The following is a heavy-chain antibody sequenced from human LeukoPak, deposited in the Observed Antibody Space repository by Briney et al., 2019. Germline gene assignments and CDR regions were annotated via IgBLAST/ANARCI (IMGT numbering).Heavy chain of an antibody. J-gene: IGHJ3*02. CDR1: GGSISSYY. D-gene: IGHD3-22*01. CDR2: IYYSGST. Sequence: SETLSLTCTVSGGSISSYYWSWIRQPPGKGLEWIGYIYYSGSTNYNPSLKSRVTISVDTSKNQFSLKLSSVTAADTAVYYCARSNYYDSSGYYGDAFDIWGQGTMVTVSS. V-gene: IGHV4-59*01. CDR3: ARSNYYDSSGYYGDAFDI.